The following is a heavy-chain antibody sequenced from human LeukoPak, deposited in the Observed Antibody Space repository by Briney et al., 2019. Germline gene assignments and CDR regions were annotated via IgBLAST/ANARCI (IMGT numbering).Heavy chain of an antibody. CDR3: ARDVGYWYFDL. D-gene: IGHD2-15*01. J-gene: IGHJ2*01. V-gene: IGHV3-21*01. CDR1: GFNVNNH. Sequence: GGSLRLSCAATGFNVNNHLNWVRQAPGKGLEWVSSISSSTTYIYYADSVKGRFTISRDNAKNSLYLQMNSLRAEDTAVYYCARDVGYWYFDLWGPGTLVTVSS. CDR2: ISSSTTYI.